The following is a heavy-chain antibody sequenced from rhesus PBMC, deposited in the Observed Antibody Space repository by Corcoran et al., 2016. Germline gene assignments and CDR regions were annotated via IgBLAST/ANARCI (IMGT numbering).Heavy chain of an antibody. CDR2: SSGISGST. Sequence: QVQLQESGPGLVKPSETLSLTCAVSGGSVSSSNWWSWIRQPPGKGLEWIGYSSGISGSTSYNPSLKSRVTMSTDTSKNQFSLKLSSVTAADTAVYYCARGAGSYFDYWGQGVLVTVSS. D-gene: IGHD6-31*01. CDR1: GGSVSSSNW. J-gene: IGHJ4*01. V-gene: IGHV4-65*01. CDR3: ARGAGSYFDY.